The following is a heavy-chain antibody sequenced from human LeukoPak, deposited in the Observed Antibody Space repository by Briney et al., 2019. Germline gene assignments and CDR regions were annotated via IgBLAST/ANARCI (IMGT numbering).Heavy chain of an antibody. V-gene: IGHV3-23*01. J-gene: IGHJ4*02. Sequence: GGSLRLSCAGSGFIFRNYAMSWVRQAPGKGLEWVSGISGSGGSTYYADSVQGRFTISRDNSKNTPYLQMNSLRVEDTAVYYCALPTGNFDFWGQGTLVTVSS. D-gene: IGHD1-1*01. CDR1: GFIFRNYA. CDR3: ALPTGNFDF. CDR2: ISGSGGST.